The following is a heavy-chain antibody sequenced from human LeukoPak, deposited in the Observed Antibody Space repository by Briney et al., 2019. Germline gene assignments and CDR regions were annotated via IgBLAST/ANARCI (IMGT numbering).Heavy chain of an antibody. V-gene: IGHV1-18*01. CDR2: ISACNGNT. CDR3: ATYCSSTSCYG. D-gene: IGHD2-2*01. Sequence: ASVKVSCKASGYTFTSYGISWVRQAPGQGLEWMGWISACNGNTNYAQKLQGRVTMTTDTSTSTAYMELRSLRSDDTAVYYCATYCSSTSCYGWGQGTMVTVSS. CDR1: GYTFTSYG. J-gene: IGHJ3*01.